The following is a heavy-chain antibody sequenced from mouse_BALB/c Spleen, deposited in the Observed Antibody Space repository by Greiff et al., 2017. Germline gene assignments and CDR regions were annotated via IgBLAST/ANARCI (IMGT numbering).Heavy chain of an antibody. D-gene: IGHD3-3*01. V-gene: IGHV2-9*02. CDR2: IWAGGST. CDR3: ARGRDVGFAY. CDR1: GFSLTSYG. Sequence: QVQLKESGPGLVAPSQSLSITCTVSGFSLTSYGVHWVRQPPGKGLEWLGVIWAGGSTNYNSALMSRLSISKDNSKSQVFLKMNSLQTDDTAMYYCARGRDVGFAYWGQGTLVTVSA. J-gene: IGHJ3*01.